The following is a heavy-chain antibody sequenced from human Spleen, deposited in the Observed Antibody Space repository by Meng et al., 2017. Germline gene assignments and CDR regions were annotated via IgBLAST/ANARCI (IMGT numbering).Heavy chain of an antibody. CDR1: GGSFSDYY. Sequence: QLQQWGAALLKPSETPSLTCVVSGGSFSDYYWSWIRQPPGKGLEWIGEINHSGSTNYNPSLESRATISVDTSQNNLSLKLSSVTAADSAVYYCSRGPTTMAHDFDYWGQGTLVTVSS. CDR2: INHSGST. J-gene: IGHJ4*02. V-gene: IGHV4-34*01. CDR3: SRGPTTMAHDFDY. D-gene: IGHD4-11*01.